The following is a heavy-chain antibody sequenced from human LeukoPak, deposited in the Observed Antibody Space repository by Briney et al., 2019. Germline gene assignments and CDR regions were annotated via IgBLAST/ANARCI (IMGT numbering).Heavy chain of an antibody. CDR3: AKEGRGGDFAIGLGWFDP. Sequence: PGGSLRLSCAASGFTFDDYAMHWVRQAPGKGLEWVSLINWDGGSTYYAGSVKGRFTISRDNSKNSLYLQMNSLRPEDTALYYCAKEGRGGDFAIGLGWFDPWGQGTLVTVSS. J-gene: IGHJ5*02. CDR2: INWDGGST. D-gene: IGHD2-21*02. V-gene: IGHV3-43D*03. CDR1: GFTFDDYA.